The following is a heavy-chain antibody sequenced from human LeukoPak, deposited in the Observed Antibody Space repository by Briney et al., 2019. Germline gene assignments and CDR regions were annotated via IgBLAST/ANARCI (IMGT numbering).Heavy chain of an antibody. CDR3: ARAAPSGIAAAGTNFDY. CDR2: INHSGST. Sequence: SETLSLTCAVYGGSFSGYYWSWIRQPPGKGPEWIGEINHSGSTNYNPSLKSRVTISVDTSKNQFSLKLSSVTAADTAVYYCARAAPSGIAAAGTNFDYWGQGTLVTVSS. CDR1: GGSFSGYY. V-gene: IGHV4-34*01. D-gene: IGHD6-13*01. J-gene: IGHJ4*02.